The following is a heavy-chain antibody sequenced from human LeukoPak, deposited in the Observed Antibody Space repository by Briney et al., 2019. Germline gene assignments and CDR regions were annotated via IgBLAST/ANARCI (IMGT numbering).Heavy chain of an antibody. V-gene: IGHV1-2*02. CDR1: GYTFTGYY. CDR2: INPNSGGT. CDR3: ARVSKLERGLWDG. J-gene: IGHJ4*02. D-gene: IGHD1-1*01. Sequence: GASVKVSCKASGYTFTGYYMHWVRQAPGQGLEWMGWINPNSGGTNYAQKFQGRVTMTRDTSISTAYMELSRLRSDDTAVYYCARVSKLERGLWDGWGQGTLVTVSS.